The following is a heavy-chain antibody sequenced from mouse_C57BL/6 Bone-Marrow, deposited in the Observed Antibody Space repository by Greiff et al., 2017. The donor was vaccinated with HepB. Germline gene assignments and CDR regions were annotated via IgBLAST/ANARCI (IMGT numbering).Heavy chain of an antibody. V-gene: IGHV5-12*01. CDR1: GFTFSDYY. J-gene: IGHJ4*01. Sequence: EVQLVESGGGLVQPGGSLKLSCAASGFTFSDYYMYWVRQTPEKRLEWVAYISNGGGSTYYPDTVKGRFTISRDNAKNTLYLQMSRLKSEDTAMYYCARHGFTTVVAMDYWGQGTSVTVSS. CDR2: ISNGGGST. D-gene: IGHD1-1*01. CDR3: ARHGFTTVVAMDY.